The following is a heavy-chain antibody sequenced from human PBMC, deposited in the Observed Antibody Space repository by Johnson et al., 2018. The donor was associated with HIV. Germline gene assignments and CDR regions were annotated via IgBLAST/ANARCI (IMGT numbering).Heavy chain of an antibody. V-gene: IGHV3-23*04. Sequence: VQLVESGGSVVRPGGSLRLSCEASGFSFDDYGMTWVRQAPGKGMEWVSAISGTGGTTYYADSVRGRFSISRDKSKDTLYLQMSSLRAEDTAVYYCARDITPHKEGDAFDIWGQGTMVTVSS. CDR2: ISGTGGTT. J-gene: IGHJ3*02. CDR1: GFSFDDYG. CDR3: ARDITPHKEGDAFDI. D-gene: IGHD1-14*01.